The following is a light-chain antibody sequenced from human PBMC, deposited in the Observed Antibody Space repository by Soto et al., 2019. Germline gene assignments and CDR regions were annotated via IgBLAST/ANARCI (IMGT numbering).Light chain of an antibody. CDR3: GTWDSSLSAVL. V-gene: IGLV1-51*01. J-gene: IGLJ2*01. CDR1: SSNIGSNY. Sequence: QSVLTQPPSVSAAPGQTVTISCSGSSSNIGSNYVSWYQQLPGAAPKLLIYDNNNRPSGIPDRFSGSKSGASATLAITGLQTGDEADYYCGTWDSSLSAVLFGGGTKVTVL. CDR2: DNN.